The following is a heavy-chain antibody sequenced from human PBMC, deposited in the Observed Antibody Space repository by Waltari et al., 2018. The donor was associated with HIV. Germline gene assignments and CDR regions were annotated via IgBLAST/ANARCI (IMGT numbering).Heavy chain of an antibody. CDR1: GYSISGGYY. CDR3: ARRAVAGTNWFDP. CDR2: IYHSGST. D-gene: IGHD6-19*01. V-gene: IGHV4-38-2*01. Sequence: QVQLQESGPGLVEPSETLSRTCAVSGYSISGGYYWDWVRQPPGKGLEWMGSIYHSGSTYYNPSLKSRVIISVDTSKNQFSLRLNSVTAADTAVYYCARRAVAGTNWFDPWGQGTLVTVPS. J-gene: IGHJ5*02.